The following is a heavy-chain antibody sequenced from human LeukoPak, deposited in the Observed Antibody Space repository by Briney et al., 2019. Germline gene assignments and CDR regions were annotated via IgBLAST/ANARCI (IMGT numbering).Heavy chain of an antibody. CDR1: GFTFSDYY. V-gene: IGHV3-11*04. CDR2: ISSSGSTI. D-gene: IGHD5-18*01. Sequence: GGSLRLSCAASGFTFSDYYMSWIRQAPGKGLEWVSYISSSGSTIYYADSVKGRFTISRDNAKNSLYLQMNSLRAEDTAVYCCARDRDTAMVQPEDDYWGQGTLVTVSS. J-gene: IGHJ4*02. CDR3: ARDRDTAMVQPEDDY.